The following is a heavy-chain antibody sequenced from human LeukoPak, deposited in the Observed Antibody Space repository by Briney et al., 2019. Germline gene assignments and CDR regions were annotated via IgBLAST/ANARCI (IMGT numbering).Heavy chain of an antibody. CDR2: IYYSGST. J-gene: IGHJ5*02. V-gene: IGHV4-31*03. D-gene: IGHD1-1*01. Sequence: SETLSLTCTASGGSISSGGYYWSWIRQHPGKGLEWIGYIYYSGSTYYNPSLKSRVTISVDTSKNQFSLKLSSVTAADTAVYYCARDEVHGFDPWGQGTLVTVSS. CDR1: GGSISSGGYY. CDR3: ARDEVHGFDP.